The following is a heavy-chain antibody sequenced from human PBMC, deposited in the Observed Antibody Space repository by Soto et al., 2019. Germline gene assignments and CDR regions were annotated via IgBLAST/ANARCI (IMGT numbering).Heavy chain of an antibody. D-gene: IGHD4-17*01. V-gene: IGHV3-66*01. J-gene: IGHJ4*02. CDR1: GFTVSSNY. CDR3: ARARRVHGDYETTFEY. Sequence: EVQLVESGGGLVQPGGSLRLSCAASGFTVSSNYMSWVRQAPGKGLEWVSVIYSGGSTYYADSVKGRFTVSRDNSENTVYLEMNSLRAEDTAVYYCARARRVHGDYETTFEYWGQGTLVNVSS. CDR2: IYSGGST.